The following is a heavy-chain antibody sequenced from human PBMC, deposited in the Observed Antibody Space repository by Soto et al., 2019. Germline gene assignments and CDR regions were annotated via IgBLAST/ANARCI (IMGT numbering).Heavy chain of an antibody. CDR3: AKHGYSSSSFFDY. Sequence: WRSLRLSCAASGFTFSSYAMSWVRQAPGKGLEWVSAISGSGGSTYYADSVKGRFTISRDNSKNTLYLQMNSLRAEDTAVYYCAKHGYSSSSFFDYWGQGTLVTVSS. J-gene: IGHJ4*02. CDR2: ISGSGGST. V-gene: IGHV3-23*01. D-gene: IGHD6-6*01. CDR1: GFTFSSYA.